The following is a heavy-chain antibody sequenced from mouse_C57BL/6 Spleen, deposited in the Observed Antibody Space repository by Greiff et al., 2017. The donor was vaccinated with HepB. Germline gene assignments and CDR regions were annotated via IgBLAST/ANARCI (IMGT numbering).Heavy chain of an antibody. CDR2: SRNKANDYTT. CDR1: GFTFSDFY. V-gene: IGHV7-1*01. Sequence: EVKLMESGGGLVQSGRSLRLSCATSGFTFSDFYMEWVRQAPGKGLEWIAASRNKANDYTTEYSASVKGRFIVSRDTSQSILYLQMNALRAEDTAIYYCARDAPLYDYDDYWYFDVWGTGTTVTVSS. CDR3: ARDAPLYDYDDYWYFDV. D-gene: IGHD2-4*01. J-gene: IGHJ1*03.